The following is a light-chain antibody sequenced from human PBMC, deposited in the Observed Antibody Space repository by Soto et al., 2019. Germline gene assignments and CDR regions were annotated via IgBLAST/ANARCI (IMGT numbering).Light chain of an antibody. J-gene: IGKJ3*01. V-gene: IGKV4-1*01. CDR3: QQYFSAPFT. CDR1: QSVLYSSINKNY. Sequence: DIVMTQSPDSLAVSLGERATINCKSSQSVLYSSINKNYLAWYQQKPGQPPRLLMYWASGRESGVPDRFSGSGSGTDFTLTISILQAEDVAVYYCQQYFSAPFTFGPGTKVDIK. CDR2: WAS.